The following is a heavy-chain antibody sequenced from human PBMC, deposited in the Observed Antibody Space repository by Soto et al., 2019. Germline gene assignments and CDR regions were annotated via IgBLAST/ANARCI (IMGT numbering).Heavy chain of an antibody. V-gene: IGHV3-23*01. J-gene: IGHJ4*02. CDR2: ISGNGGNT. CDR3: AIGRENFGDSTFDY. Sequence: GGSLRLSCAASGFTFSSYAMSWVRQTPGKGLEWVSSISGNGGNTYYADSVKGRFTISRDSSKNTLYLQMNSLRAEDTAVYYCAIGRENFGDSTFDYWGQGTLVTV. CDR1: GFTFSSYA. D-gene: IGHD4-17*01.